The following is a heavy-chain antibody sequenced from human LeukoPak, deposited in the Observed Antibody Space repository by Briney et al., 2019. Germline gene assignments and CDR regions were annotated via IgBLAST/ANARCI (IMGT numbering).Heavy chain of an antibody. CDR1: GFTFSSYA. D-gene: IGHD3-10*01. J-gene: IGHJ3*02. CDR3: ARDYYGSGTHAFDI. Sequence: GRSLRLSCAASGFTFSSYAMHWVRQAPGKGLEWVAVISYDGSNKYYADSVKGRFTISRDNSKNTLYLQMNSLRAEDTAVYYCARDYYGSGTHAFDIWGQGTMVTVSS. V-gene: IGHV3-30*14. CDR2: ISYDGSNK.